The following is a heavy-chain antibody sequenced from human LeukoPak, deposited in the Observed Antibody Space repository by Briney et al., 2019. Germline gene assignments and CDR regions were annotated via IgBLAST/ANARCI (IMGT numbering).Heavy chain of an antibody. V-gene: IGHV4-34*01. CDR3: ASLARGGNWFDP. CDR2: INHSGGT. D-gene: IGHD6-6*01. Sequence: SETLSLTCAVYGGSFIGYDWTWIRQPPGKGLEWIGEINHSGGTNYNPSLKSRVTISVDTSKNPFSLKLSSVTAADTAVYYCASLARGGNWFDPWGQGTLVTVSS. J-gene: IGHJ5*02. CDR1: GGSFIGYD.